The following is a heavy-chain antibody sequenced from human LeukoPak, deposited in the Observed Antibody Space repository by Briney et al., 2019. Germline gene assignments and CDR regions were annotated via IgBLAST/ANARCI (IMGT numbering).Heavy chain of an antibody. CDR1: GGTFSSYA. Sequence: SVKVSCKASGGTFSSYAISWVRQAPGQGLEWMGGIIPIFGTANYAQKFQGRVTMTTDPSTSTAHMELRSLRSDDTAVYYCARDNDYVWGSYRYPGYWGQGTLVTVPS. CDR2: IIPIFGTA. V-gene: IGHV1-69*05. D-gene: IGHD3-16*02. J-gene: IGHJ4*02. CDR3: ARDNDYVWGSYRYPGY.